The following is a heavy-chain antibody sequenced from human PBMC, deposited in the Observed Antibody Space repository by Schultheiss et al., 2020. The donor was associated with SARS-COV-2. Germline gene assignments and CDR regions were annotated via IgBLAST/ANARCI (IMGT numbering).Heavy chain of an antibody. Sequence: SETLSLTCAVYGGSFSGYYWSWIRQPPGKGLEWIGEINHSGSTNYNPSLKSRVTISVDTSKNQFSLKLSSVTAADTAVYYCARVTGTMEFDYWGQGTLVTVSS. D-gene: IGHD1-20*01. V-gene: IGHV4-34*01. CDR1: GGSFSGYY. J-gene: IGHJ4*02. CDR2: INHSGST. CDR3: ARVTGTMEFDY.